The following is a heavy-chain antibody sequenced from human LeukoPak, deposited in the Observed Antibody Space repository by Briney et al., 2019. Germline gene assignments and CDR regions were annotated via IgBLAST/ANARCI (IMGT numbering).Heavy chain of an antibody. V-gene: IGHV1-46*01. Sequence: GASVKVSCKASGYTFTSYYMHWVRQAPGQGLEWMGIINPSGGSTSYAQKFQGRVTMTRDTSTSTVYMELSSLRSEDTAVYHCARDPWGYYGSGSNWFDPWGQGTLVTVSS. CDR2: INPSGGST. D-gene: IGHD3-10*01. J-gene: IGHJ5*02. CDR3: ARDPWGYYGSGSNWFDP. CDR1: GYTFTSYY.